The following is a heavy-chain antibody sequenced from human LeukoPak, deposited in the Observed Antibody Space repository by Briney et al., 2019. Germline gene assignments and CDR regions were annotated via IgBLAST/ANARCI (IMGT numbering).Heavy chain of an antibody. CDR3: ARIGRSGTYWDY. CDR1: GFTFSDYW. CDR2: IKYHGSDE. V-gene: IGHV3-7*01. J-gene: IGHJ4*02. Sequence: GGSLRLSCAASGFTFSDYWMSWVRQAPGKGLEWVANIKYHGSDEHYVDSVRGRFTISRDNAKNSLFLQMNSLRAEDTAVYYCARIGRSGTYWDYWGQGTLVTVSS. D-gene: IGHD3-10*01.